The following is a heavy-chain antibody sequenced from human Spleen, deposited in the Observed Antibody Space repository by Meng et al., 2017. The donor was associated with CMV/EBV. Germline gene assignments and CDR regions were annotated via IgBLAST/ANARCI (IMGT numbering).Heavy chain of an antibody. J-gene: IGHJ4*02. CDR1: GGSISGSSYY. V-gene: IGHV4-39*07. D-gene: IGHD1-26*01. CDR3: AGGGGVGAFY. Sequence: TSPASGGSISGSSYYWGWIRHPAGRGLEWIGSIYYSGSTYYNPSLKSRVTISVDTSKNQFSLKLSSVTAADTAVYYCAGGGGVGAFYWGQGTLVTVSS. CDR2: IYYSGST.